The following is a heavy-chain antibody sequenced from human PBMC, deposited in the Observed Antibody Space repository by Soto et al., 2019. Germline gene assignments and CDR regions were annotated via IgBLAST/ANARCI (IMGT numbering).Heavy chain of an antibody. CDR3: ARDGTYYYDSSGFNLGYYGMDV. J-gene: IGHJ6*02. Sequence: SETLSLTCTVSGGSISSYYWSWIRQPPGKGLEWIGYIYYGGSTNYNPSLKSRVTISVDTSKNQFSLKLSSVTAADTAVYYCARDGTYYYDSSGFNLGYYGMDVWGQGTTVTVSS. CDR1: GGSISSYY. V-gene: IGHV4-59*01. CDR2: IYYGGST. D-gene: IGHD3-22*01.